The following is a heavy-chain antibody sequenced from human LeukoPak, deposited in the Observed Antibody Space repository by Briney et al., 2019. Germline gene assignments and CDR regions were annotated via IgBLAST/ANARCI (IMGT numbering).Heavy chain of an antibody. CDR1: GSTFSTTW. J-gene: IGHJ6*02. V-gene: IGHV3-74*01. Sequence: GGSLRLSCAASGSTFSTTWMHWVRQAPGKGLVRVSRIKNDGTSTYADSVEGRFTISRDNAKNTLYLQMNSLRAEDTAVYYCARDRYYAMDVWGQGTTVTVSS. CDR3: ARDRYYAMDV. CDR2: IKNDGTST.